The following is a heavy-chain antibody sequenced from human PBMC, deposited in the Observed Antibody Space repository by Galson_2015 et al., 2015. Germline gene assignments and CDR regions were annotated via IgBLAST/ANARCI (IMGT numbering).Heavy chain of an antibody. CDR1: GFTFSSYR. J-gene: IGHJ4*02. CDR3: ARGSGGRGGYFDY. CDR2: ISSSSSTI. D-gene: IGHD2-15*01. Sequence: SLRLSCAASGFTFSSYRMNWVRQAPGKGLEWVSYISSSSSTIYYADSVKGRFTISRDNAKNSLYLQMNSLRDEDTAVYYCARGSGGRGGYFDYWGQGTLVTVSS. V-gene: IGHV3-48*02.